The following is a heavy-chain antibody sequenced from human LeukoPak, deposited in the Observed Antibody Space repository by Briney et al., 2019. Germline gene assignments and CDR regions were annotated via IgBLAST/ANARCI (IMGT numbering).Heavy chain of an antibody. CDR1: GGSFSGYY. D-gene: IGHD6-19*01. CDR2: INHSGST. J-gene: IGHJ4*02. V-gene: IGHV4-34*01. CDR3: ARGRSSGWYSSSYFDC. Sequence: SETLSLTCAVYGGSFSGYYWSWIRQPPGKGLEWIGEINHSGSTNYNPSLKSRVTISVDTSKNQFSLKLSSVTAADTAVYYCARGRSSGWYSSSYFDCWGQGTLVTVSS.